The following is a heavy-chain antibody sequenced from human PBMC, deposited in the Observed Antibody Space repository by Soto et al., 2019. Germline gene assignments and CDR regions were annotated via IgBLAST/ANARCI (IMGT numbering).Heavy chain of an antibody. CDR3: AREWSTSGDLAY. J-gene: IGHJ4*02. CDR1: GFTFSSHS. D-gene: IGHD3-10*01. V-gene: IGHV3-30-3*01. Sequence: QVQLVESGGGVVQPGMSLRLSCAASGFTFSSHSIQWVRQAPGKGLEWVAVISYDGNIKYYADSVRGRFTISRDNSKNTLYLQMNSLRPEDTAVYYCAREWSTSGDLAYWGQGTLVIVSS. CDR2: ISYDGNIK.